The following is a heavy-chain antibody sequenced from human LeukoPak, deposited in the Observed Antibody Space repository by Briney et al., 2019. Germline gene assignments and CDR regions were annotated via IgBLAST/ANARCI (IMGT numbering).Heavy chain of an antibody. CDR3: ATSRPKAGYYYMDV. J-gene: IGHJ6*03. CDR2: IYTSGST. D-gene: IGHD6-13*01. CDR1: GGSISSYY. V-gene: IGHV4-4*07. Sequence: PSETLSLTCTVSGGSISSYYWSWIRQPAGKGLEWIGRIYTSGSTNYNPSLKSRVTMSVDTSKNQFSLKLSSVTAADTAVYYCATSRPKAGYYYMDVWGKGTTVTVSS.